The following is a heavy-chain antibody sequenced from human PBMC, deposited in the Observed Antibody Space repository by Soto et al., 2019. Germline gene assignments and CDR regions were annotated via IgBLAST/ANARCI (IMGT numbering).Heavy chain of an antibody. V-gene: IGHV3-23*01. CDR3: AKVQSSSGPSYWYFDL. CDR1: GFTFSSYA. Sequence: GGSLRLSCAASGFTFSSYAMSWVRQAPGKGLEWVSAISGSGGSTYYADSVKGRFTISRDNSKNTLYLQMNSLRAEDTAVYYCAKVQSSSGPSYWYFDLWGRGTLVTVSS. CDR2: ISGSGGST. J-gene: IGHJ2*01. D-gene: IGHD6-13*01.